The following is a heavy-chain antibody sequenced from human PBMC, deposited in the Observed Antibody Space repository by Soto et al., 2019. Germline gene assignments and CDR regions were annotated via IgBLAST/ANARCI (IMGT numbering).Heavy chain of an antibody. Sequence: SVKVSCKASGGTFSSYAISWVRQAPGQGLEWMGGIIPIFGTANYAQKFQGRVTITADESTSTAYMELSSLRSEDTAVYYCARVSGYSSGWWVPLDYWGQGTLVTVSS. CDR3: ARVSGYSSGWWVPLDY. D-gene: IGHD6-19*01. CDR2: IIPIFGTA. J-gene: IGHJ4*02. V-gene: IGHV1-69*13. CDR1: GGTFSSYA.